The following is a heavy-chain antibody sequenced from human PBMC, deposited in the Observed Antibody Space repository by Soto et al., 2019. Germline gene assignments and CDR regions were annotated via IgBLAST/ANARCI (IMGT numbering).Heavy chain of an antibody. Sequence: GGSLRLSCAASGFTFSNAWMSWVRQAPGKGLEWVGRIKSKTDGGTTDYAAPVKGRFTISRDDSKNTLYLQMNSLKTEDTAVYYCTKDLFSVAAFVDYWGQGTLVTVSS. D-gene: IGHD6-19*01. J-gene: IGHJ4*02. CDR2: IKSKTDGGTT. CDR3: TKDLFSVAAFVDY. V-gene: IGHV3-15*01. CDR1: GFTFSNAW.